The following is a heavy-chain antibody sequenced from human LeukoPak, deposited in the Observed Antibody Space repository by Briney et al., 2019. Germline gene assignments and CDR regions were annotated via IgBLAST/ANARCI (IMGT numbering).Heavy chain of an antibody. Sequence: AXGGTFSNYAXNWVGQAPGQGGDWMGGTIPMFGTVKYEQKFQGRVTITRDEYTKKAYIEVSSVRCEDTAVYYCARNHDNTGYYDAYFDYWGQGTLVTVSS. CDR3: ARNHDNTGYYDAYFDY. CDR2: TIPMFGTV. V-gene: IGHV1-69*05. J-gene: IGHJ4*02. CDR1: GGTFSNYA. D-gene: IGHD3-22*01.